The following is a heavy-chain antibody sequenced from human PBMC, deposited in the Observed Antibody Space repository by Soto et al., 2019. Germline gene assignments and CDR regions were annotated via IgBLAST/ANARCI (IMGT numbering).Heavy chain of an antibody. V-gene: IGHV3-23*01. CDR1: GFTFSNFA. J-gene: IGHJ6*03. CDR3: AKDTSSSPYYMDV. CDR2: ITGSTGTT. D-gene: IGHD2-2*01. Sequence: EVQVLESGGGSVQPGGSLRLSCAASGFTFSNFAMSWVRHAPGKGLEWVSEITGSTGTTYYADSVKGRFIISRDNSTNTLHLQMNSLRAEDTAVYYCAKDTSSSPYYMDVWGKGTTVIVSS.